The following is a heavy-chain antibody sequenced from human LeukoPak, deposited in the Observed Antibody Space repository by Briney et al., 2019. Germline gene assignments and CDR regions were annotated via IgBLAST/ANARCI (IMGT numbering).Heavy chain of an antibody. V-gene: IGHV1-69*04. CDR1: GGTFSSYA. CDR3: ASARGYCSSTSCSTGGY. CDR2: IIPILGIA. J-gene: IGHJ4*02. Sequence: SVTVSCKASGGTFSSYAISWVRQAPGQGLEWMGRIIPILGIANYAQKFQGRVTITADKSTSTAYMELSSLRSEDTAVYYCASARGYCSSTSCSTGGYWGQGTLVTVSS. D-gene: IGHD2-2*01.